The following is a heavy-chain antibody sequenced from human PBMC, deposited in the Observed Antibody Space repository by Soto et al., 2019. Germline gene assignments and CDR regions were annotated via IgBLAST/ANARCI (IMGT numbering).Heavy chain of an antibody. CDR3: ARGPGTSYFDY. D-gene: IGHD2-2*01. J-gene: IGHJ4*02. CDR1: GFTFSSYG. CDR2: IWSGGSNE. Sequence: QVQLVESGGGVVQPGRSLRLSCAASGFTFSSYGMHWVRQAPGKGLEWVAVIWSGGSNENYEDSVKGRFTISRDNSKNMLYLQMNSLRAEDTAVYYCARGPGTSYFDYWGQGSLVTVSS. V-gene: IGHV3-33*01.